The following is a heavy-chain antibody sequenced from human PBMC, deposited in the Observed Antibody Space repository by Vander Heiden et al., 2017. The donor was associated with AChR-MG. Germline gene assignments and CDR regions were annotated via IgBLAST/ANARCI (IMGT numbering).Heavy chain of an antibody. CDR3: ARGGMGSSDQGDFDF. J-gene: IGHJ4*02. D-gene: IGHD6-13*01. V-gene: IGHV4-59*11. CDR2: IQNSGST. CDR1: GGSLRSLY. Sequence: QVQLQESGPGLVKPSEPLSLTCPVSGGSLRSLYWSWIRQPPGKGLEWIGYIQNSGSTNYNPSLKSRVTILRDTSKNQFSLKLTSVTAADTAVYYCARGGMGSSDQGDFDFWGQGTLVTVSS.